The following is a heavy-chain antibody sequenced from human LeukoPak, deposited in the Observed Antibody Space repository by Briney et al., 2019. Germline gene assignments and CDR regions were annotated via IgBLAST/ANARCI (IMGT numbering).Heavy chain of an antibody. CDR2: IKQDGSEK. Sequence: GGSLRLSCAASGFTFRSYWMSWLRQAPGKGLEWVANIKQDGSEKYYVDSVKGRFTISRDNAKNSLYLQMNSLRAEDTAVYYCARGYSSGWFDYWGQGTLVTVSS. J-gene: IGHJ4*02. D-gene: IGHD6-19*01. CDR1: GFTFRSYW. V-gene: IGHV3-7*04. CDR3: ARGYSSGWFDY.